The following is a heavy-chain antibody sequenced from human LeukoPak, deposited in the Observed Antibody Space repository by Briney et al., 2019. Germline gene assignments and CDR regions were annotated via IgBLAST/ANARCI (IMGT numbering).Heavy chain of an antibody. Sequence: SETLSLTCTVPGGSISSSSYYWGWIRQPPGKGLEWIGSIYYSGSTYYNPSLKSRVTISVDTSKNQFSLKLSSVTAADTAVYYCARSMGNWFDPWGQGTLVTVSS. D-gene: IGHD2-8*01. J-gene: IGHJ5*02. CDR1: GGSISSSSYY. V-gene: IGHV4-39*01. CDR2: IYYSGST. CDR3: ARSMGNWFDP.